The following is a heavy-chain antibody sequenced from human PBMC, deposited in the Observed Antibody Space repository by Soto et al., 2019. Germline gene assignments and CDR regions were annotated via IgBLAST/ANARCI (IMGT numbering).Heavy chain of an antibody. CDR2: ISYDGSNK. D-gene: IGHD5-18*01. CDR1: GFTFSSYG. Sequence: GGSLRLSCAASGFTFSSYGMHWVRQAPGKGLEWVAVISYDGSNKCYADSVKGRFTISRDNSQNTLYLQMNSLRGEDTAVYYCAKSGYNYAYYFDYCGQGTLVTVSS. CDR3: AKSGYNYAYYFDY. V-gene: IGHV3-30*18. J-gene: IGHJ4*02.